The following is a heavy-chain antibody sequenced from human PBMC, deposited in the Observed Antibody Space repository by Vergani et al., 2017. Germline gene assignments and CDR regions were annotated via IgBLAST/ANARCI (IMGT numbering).Heavy chain of an antibody. V-gene: IGHV4-34*01. Sequence: QVQLQQWGAGLLKPSETLSLTCAVYGGSFSGYYWSWIRQPPGKGLEWIGEINHSGSTNYNPPPGTRVTISGDTSKNQFSLKLNSVTAADTAVYYCGRVADFYGMGSRLLDLWGQGILVTVSS. D-gene: IGHD3-10*01. CDR2: INHSGST. J-gene: IGHJ5*02. CDR1: GGSFSGYY. CDR3: GRVADFYGMGSRLLDL.